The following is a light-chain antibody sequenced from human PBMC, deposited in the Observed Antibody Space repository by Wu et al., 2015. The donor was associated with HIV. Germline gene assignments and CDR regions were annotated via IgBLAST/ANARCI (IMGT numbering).Light chain of an antibody. CDR3: QQYSSTPIT. CDR2: AAS. Sequence: EIQMTQSPSSLSASVGDRVTITCRASQGITNYLAWYQQKPGKVPKVLIYAASTLQSGAPSRFSGSGSGTDFTLTISPVESEDIAIYFCQQYSSTPITFG. J-gene: IGKJ5*01. V-gene: IGKV1-27*01. CDR1: QGITNY.